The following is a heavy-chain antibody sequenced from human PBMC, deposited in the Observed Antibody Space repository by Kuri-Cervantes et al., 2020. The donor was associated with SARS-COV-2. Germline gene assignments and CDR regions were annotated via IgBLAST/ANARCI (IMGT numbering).Heavy chain of an antibody. CDR3: ARPPDPVGSGYGMDV. CDR2: IIPIFGTA. V-gene: IGHV1-69*13. Sequence: SVKVSCKASGGTFSSYAISWVRQAPGQGLEWMGGIIPIFGTANYAQKFQGRVTITADESTSTAYMELSSLRSEDTAVYYCARPPDPVGSGYGMDVWGQGTMVTVSS. J-gene: IGHJ6*02. D-gene: IGHD3-10*01. CDR1: GGTFSSYA.